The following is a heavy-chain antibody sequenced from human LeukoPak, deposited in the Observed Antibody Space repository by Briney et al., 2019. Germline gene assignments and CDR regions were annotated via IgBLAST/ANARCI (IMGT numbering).Heavy chain of an antibody. CDR3: ARGDIVVLPAGIPHNWFDP. CDR2: INPNSGGT. Sequence: ASVKVSCKASGYSFTGYYVHWVRQAPGQGLEWMGWINPNSGGTNYAQKFQGRVTMTRDTSISTAYMELSRLRSDDTAVYYCARGDIVVLPAGIPHNWFDPWGQGTLVTVSS. V-gene: IGHV1-2*02. D-gene: IGHD2-2*02. CDR1: GYSFTGYY. J-gene: IGHJ5*02.